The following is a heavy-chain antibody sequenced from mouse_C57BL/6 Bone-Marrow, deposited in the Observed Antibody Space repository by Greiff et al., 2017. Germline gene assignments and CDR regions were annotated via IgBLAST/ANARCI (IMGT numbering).Heavy chain of an antibody. CDR2: IDPSDSST. CDR3: ARGGGLRPDY. Sequence: QVQLQQPGAELVMPGASVKLSCKASGYTFTSYWMHWVKQRPGQGLEWIGEIDPSDSSTNYNQKFKGKSTLTVDKSSSTAYMQLSSLTSEDSAVYYCARGGGLRPDYWGQGTTLTVSA. V-gene: IGHV1-69*01. J-gene: IGHJ2*01. CDR1: GYTFTSYW. D-gene: IGHD2-4*01.